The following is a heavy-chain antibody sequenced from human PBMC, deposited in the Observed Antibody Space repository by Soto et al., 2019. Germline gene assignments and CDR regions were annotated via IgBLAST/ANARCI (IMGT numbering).Heavy chain of an antibody. V-gene: IGHV4-59*01. CDR1: GGSISSYY. D-gene: IGHD4-17*01. Sequence: QVQLQESGPGLVKPSETLSLTCTVSGGSISSYYWSWIRQPPGKGLEWIGYIYYSGSTNYKPSLKSRVTISVDTSKNQFSLKLSSVTAADTAVYYCARAYGVGAGDYWGQGTLVTVSS. CDR2: IYYSGST. J-gene: IGHJ4*02. CDR3: ARAYGVGAGDY.